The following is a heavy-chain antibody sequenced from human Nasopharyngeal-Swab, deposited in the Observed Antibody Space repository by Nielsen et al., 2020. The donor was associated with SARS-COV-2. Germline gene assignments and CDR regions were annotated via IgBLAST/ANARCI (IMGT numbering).Heavy chain of an antibody. Sequence: GESLKISCSASGFTFSNFAMHWVRQAPGKGLEYVSSIRSNGGSTYYADSVKGRFTMTRDNPKNTLYLQMSSLRGDDTAVYFCVKGPRAAHRYCMDVWGKGTSVTVS. CDR1: GFTFSNFA. CDR3: VKGPRAAHRYCMDV. V-gene: IGHV3-64D*09. CDR2: IRSNGGST. J-gene: IGHJ6*03. D-gene: IGHD6-6*01.